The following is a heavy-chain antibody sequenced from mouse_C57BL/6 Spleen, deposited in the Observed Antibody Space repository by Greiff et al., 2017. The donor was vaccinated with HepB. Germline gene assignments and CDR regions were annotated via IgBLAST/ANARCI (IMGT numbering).Heavy chain of an antibody. CDR3: ARREGTAQAPFYWYFDV. CDR2: ICWDDDK. CDR1: GFSLSTSGMG. D-gene: IGHD3-2*02. Sequence: QVTLKVSGPGILQSSQTLSLTCSFSGFSLSTSGMGVSWIRQPSGKGLEWLAHICWDDDKRYNPSLKSRLTISKDTSRNQVFLKITSVDTADTATYYCARREGTAQAPFYWYFDVWGTGTTVTVSS. V-gene: IGHV8-12*01. J-gene: IGHJ1*03.